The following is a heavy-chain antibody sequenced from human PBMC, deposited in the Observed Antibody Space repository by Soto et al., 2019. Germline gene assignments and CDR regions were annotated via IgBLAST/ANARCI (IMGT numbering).Heavy chain of an antibody. CDR1: GYTFASYD. CDR3: ARVEATPSPNWFDP. CDR2: MNPSSANT. J-gene: IGHJ5*02. V-gene: IGHV1-8*01. Sequence: GASVKVSCKASGYTFASYDINWVRQAAGQGLEWMGWMNPSSANTGYAQKFQGRVTMTRDTSMSTAYMELSNLRSEDTAMYYCARVEATPSPNWFDPWGQGTLVTSPQ.